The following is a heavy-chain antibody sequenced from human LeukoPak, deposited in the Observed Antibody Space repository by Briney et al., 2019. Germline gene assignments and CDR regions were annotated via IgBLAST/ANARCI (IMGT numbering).Heavy chain of an antibody. J-gene: IGHJ6*03. D-gene: IGHD5-18*01. Sequence: SETLSFTCTVSGGSISSSSYYWGWIRQPPGKGLEWIGSIYYSGSTYYNPSLKSRVTISVDTSKNQFSLKLSSVTAADTAVYYCARGTSGYSYGYRYYYYYYMDVWGKGTTVTVSS. CDR2: IYYSGST. CDR3: ARGTSGYSYGYRYYYYYYMDV. CDR1: GGSISSSSYY. V-gene: IGHV4-39*01.